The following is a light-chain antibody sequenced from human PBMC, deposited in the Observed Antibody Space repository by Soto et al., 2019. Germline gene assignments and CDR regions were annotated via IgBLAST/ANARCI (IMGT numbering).Light chain of an antibody. CDR1: QGIGYN. Sequence: DIQMTQSPTSLSASVGDRVTITCRASQGIGYNLAWYQQKPGKVPKVLIYTASTLHSGVPSRFSGSGSGTEFTLTINSLQTEDVATYVCQKYDSVPCSFGQGTRVEI. CDR3: QKYDSVPCS. CDR2: TAS. V-gene: IGKV1-27*01. J-gene: IGKJ1*01.